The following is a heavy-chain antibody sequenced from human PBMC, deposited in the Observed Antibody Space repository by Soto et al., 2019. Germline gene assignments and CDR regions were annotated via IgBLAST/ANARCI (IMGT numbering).Heavy chain of an antibody. V-gene: IGHV1-69*06. CDR3: ARSYYGSGSYWFYGMDV. Sequence: QVQLVQSVAEVKKPGSSVKVSCKASGGTFGNSAISWVRQAPGQGLEWMGGIIPSFATGNSAPEFQGRLTITADKSTTTAYMELSSLRSEDTAVYYCARSYYGSGSYWFYGMDVWGQGTTVTVSS. D-gene: IGHD3-10*01. J-gene: IGHJ6*02. CDR2: IIPSFATG. CDR1: GGTFGNSA.